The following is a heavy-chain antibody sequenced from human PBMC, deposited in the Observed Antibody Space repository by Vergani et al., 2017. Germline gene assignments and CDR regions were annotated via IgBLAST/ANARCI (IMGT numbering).Heavy chain of an antibody. Sequence: QVQLVETGGGVVQPGGSLRLYCATSGFSFNTYGAHWVRQAPGKGLEWVAFIGYDGRIKYNVDSVKGRFTISRDTSKNTLYLQMNSLRAEDTAVYYCARDNYDFWSGPGFDYWGQGTLVTVSS. D-gene: IGHD3-3*01. CDR2: IGYDGRIK. CDR1: GFSFNTYG. J-gene: IGHJ4*02. V-gene: IGHV3-30*02. CDR3: ARDNYDFWSGPGFDY.